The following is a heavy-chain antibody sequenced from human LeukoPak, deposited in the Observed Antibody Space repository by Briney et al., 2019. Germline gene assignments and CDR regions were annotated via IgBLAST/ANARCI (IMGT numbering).Heavy chain of an antibody. J-gene: IGHJ3*02. V-gene: IGHV4-39*07. CDR3: ARDSLGYSDAFDI. Sequence: SETLSLTCTVSGGSISSSSYYWGWIRQPPGKGLEWIGSIYYSGSTYYNPSLKSRVTISVDTSKNQFSLKLSSVTAADTAVYYCARDSLGYSDAFDIWGQGTMVTVSS. D-gene: IGHD2-15*01. CDR2: IYYSGST. CDR1: GGSISSSSYY.